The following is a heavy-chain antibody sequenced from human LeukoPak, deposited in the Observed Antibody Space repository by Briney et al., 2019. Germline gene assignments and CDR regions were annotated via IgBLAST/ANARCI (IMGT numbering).Heavy chain of an antibody. CDR2: IIPIFGTA. V-gene: IGHV1-69*06. Sequence: SVTVSCKASGGTFSRYAIIWVRQAPGQGLEWMGRIIPIFGTANYAQKFQGRVTITADKSTSTAYMELSSLRSGDTAVYYCARAIQNYYGSGSYYGLFDYWGQGTLVTVSS. CDR1: GGTFSRYA. J-gene: IGHJ4*02. CDR3: ARAIQNYYGSGSYYGLFDY. D-gene: IGHD3-10*01.